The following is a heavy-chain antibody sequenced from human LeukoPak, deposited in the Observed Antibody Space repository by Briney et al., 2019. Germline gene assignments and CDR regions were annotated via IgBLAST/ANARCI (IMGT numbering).Heavy chain of an antibody. CDR2: ISSSGSTI. D-gene: IGHD6-6*01. V-gene: IGHV3-11*04. Sequence: GGSLRLSCAASGFTFSDYYMSWIRQAPGKGLEWVSYISSSGSTIYYADSVKGRFTISRDNAKNSVYLEMNSLRAEDTAVYYCARVSSSMGGAADYWGQGTLVTVSS. CDR1: GFTFSDYY. CDR3: ARVSSSMGGAADY. J-gene: IGHJ4*02.